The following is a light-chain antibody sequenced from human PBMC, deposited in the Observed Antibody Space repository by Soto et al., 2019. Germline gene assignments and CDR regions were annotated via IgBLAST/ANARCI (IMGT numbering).Light chain of an antibody. CDR2: EVT. J-gene: IGLJ3*02. Sequence: QSVLTQPASVSGSPGQSITISCTGTSSDIGGYKYVSWYQQHPGKAPKLMIYEVTNRPSGVSNRFSGSKSGNTASLTISGLQAEDEGNYYCSSYTSTSTWVFGGGTKLTVL. V-gene: IGLV2-14*01. CDR1: SSDIGGYKY. CDR3: SSYTSTSTWV.